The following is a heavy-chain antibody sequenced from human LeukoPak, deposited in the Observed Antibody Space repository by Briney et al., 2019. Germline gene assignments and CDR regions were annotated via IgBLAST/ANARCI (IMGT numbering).Heavy chain of an antibody. D-gene: IGHD1-1*01. Sequence: PGGSLRLSCAASGFTFSSYSMNWVRQAPGKGLEWVSYISSSSSTIYYADSVKGRFTISRDNAKNSLYLQMNSLRAEDTAVYYCARRINCGSDYWGQGTLVTVSS. CDR3: ARRINCGSDY. V-gene: IGHV3-48*04. J-gene: IGHJ4*02. CDR2: ISSSSSTI. CDR1: GFTFSSYS.